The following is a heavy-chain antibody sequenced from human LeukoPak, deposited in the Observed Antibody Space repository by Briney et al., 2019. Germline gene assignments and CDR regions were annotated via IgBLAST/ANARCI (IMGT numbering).Heavy chain of an antibody. J-gene: IGHJ4*02. CDR3: AKAPGEVTPGFGGYHYFDY. CDR1: GFTLDDYA. V-gene: IGHV3-9*01. CDR2: ISWNSGSI. D-gene: IGHD4-23*01. Sequence: GGSLRLSCAASGFTLDDYAMHWVRQAPGKGLEWASGISWNSGSIGYADSVKGRFTISRDNAKNSLYLQMNSLRAEDTALYYCAKAPGEVTPGFGGYHYFDYWGQGTLVTVSS.